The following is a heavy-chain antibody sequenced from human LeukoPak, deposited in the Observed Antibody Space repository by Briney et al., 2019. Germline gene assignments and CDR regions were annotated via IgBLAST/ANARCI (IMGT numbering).Heavy chain of an antibody. CDR3: ADVGGGGDY. CDR2: IYSGGST. V-gene: IGHV3-66*01. Sequence: GGSLRLSCAASEFSVGSNYMTWVRQAPGKGLEWVSLIYSGGSTYYADSVKGRFTISRDNSKNTLYLQMNSLRAEDTAVYYCADVGGGGDYWGQGTLVTVSS. D-gene: IGHD1-26*01. CDR1: EFSVGSNY. J-gene: IGHJ4*02.